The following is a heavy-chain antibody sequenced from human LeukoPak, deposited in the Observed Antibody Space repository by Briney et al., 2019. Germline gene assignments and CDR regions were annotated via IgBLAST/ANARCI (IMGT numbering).Heavy chain of an antibody. CDR3: ARTPLHYDSSGFHDY. Sequence: PGGSLRLSCAASGFTFSSYWMSWVRQAPGKGLEWVANIKQDGSEKYYVDSVKGRFTISRDNAKNSLYLQMNSLRAEDTAVYYCARTPLHYDSSGFHDYWGQGTLVIVSS. CDR1: GFTFSSYW. J-gene: IGHJ4*02. CDR2: IKQDGSEK. D-gene: IGHD3-22*01. V-gene: IGHV3-7*03.